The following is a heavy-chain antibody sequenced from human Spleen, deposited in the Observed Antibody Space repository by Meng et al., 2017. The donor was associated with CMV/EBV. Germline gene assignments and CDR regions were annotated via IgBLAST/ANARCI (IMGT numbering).Heavy chain of an antibody. CDR3: ARDPTDGYNYGGGWVDP. Sequence: ASVKVSCKASGYTFTSYGISWVRQAPGQGLEWMGWISPNNGNTNYAQKVQGRVTMTTDTSTSTAYMELRSLRSGDTAVYYCARDPTDGYNYGGGWVDPWGQGTLVTVSS. CDR1: GYTFTSYG. J-gene: IGHJ5*02. CDR2: ISPNNGNT. D-gene: IGHD5-24*01. V-gene: IGHV1-18*01.